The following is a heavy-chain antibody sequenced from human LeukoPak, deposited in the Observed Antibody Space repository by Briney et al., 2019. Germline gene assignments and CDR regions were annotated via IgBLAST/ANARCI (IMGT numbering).Heavy chain of an antibody. Sequence: PSETLSLTCTVSGGSISSHYWSWIRQPPGKGLEWIGYIYYSGSTNYNPSLKSRVTISVDTSKNQFSLKLSSVTAADTAVYYCARGWEGALAGWFDPWGQGTLVTVSS. CDR3: ARGWEGALAGWFDP. J-gene: IGHJ5*02. D-gene: IGHD1-26*01. V-gene: IGHV4-59*11. CDR2: IYYSGST. CDR1: GGSISSHY.